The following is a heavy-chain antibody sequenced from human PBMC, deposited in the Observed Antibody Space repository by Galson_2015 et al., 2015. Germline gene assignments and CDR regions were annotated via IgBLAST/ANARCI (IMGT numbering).Heavy chain of an antibody. CDR1: GFTFSSYS. CDR2: ISSSSSYI. V-gene: IGHV3-21*01. CDR3: ARVNDILTGYYSAYLDY. Sequence: SLRLSCAASGFTFSSYSMNWVRQAPGKGLEWVSSISSSSSYIYYADSVKGRFTISRDNAKNSLYLQMNSLRAEDTAVYYCARVNDILTGYYSAYLDYWGQGTLVTVSS. J-gene: IGHJ4*02. D-gene: IGHD3-9*01.